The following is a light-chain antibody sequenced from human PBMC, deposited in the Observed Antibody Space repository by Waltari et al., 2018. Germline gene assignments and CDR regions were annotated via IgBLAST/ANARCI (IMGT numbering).Light chain of an antibody. J-gene: IGLJ2*01. CDR1: RSNIGNNA. Sequence: QSVLTQTPSVSEAPRQRVTISCSGSRSNIGNNAVNWYQPVPGKAPKLLVFADDLLPSGVSDRFSGSKSGTSASLAISGLRSEDEGVYFCAAWDDSLKGVLFGGGTKLTVL. CDR3: AAWDDSLKGVL. CDR2: ADD. V-gene: IGLV1-36*01.